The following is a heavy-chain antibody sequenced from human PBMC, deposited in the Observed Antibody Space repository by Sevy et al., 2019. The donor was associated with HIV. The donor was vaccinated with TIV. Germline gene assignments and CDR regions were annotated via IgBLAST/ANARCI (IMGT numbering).Heavy chain of an antibody. CDR1: GYTFTSYG. D-gene: IGHD6-19*01. J-gene: IGHJ4*02. V-gene: IGHV1-18*04. CDR3: ASGTLGIAVAGLDY. CDR2: ISAYNGNT. Sequence: ASVKVSCKASGYTFTSYGISWVRQAPGQGLEWMGWISAYNGNTNYAQKLQGRVTMTTDTSTSTAYMELRSLRSDDTVVYYCASGTLGIAVAGLDYWGQGILVTVSS.